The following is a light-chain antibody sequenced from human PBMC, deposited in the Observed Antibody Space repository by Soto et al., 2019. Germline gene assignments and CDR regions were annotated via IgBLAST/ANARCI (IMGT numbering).Light chain of an antibody. CDR2: GVS. J-gene: IGKJ1*01. CDR3: HQYGISPPT. V-gene: IGKV3-20*01. Sequence: EAVLTQSPGTLSLSPGERATLSCRASQSVSGSDLAWYQQKPGQAPRLLISGVSNRATGTPDRFSGSGSGTDFTLTISSLEPEDFAVFYCHQYGISPPTFGPGTKVEI. CDR1: QSVSGSD.